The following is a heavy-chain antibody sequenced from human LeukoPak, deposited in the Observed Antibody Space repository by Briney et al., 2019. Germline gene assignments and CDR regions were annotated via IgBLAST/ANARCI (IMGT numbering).Heavy chain of an antibody. D-gene: IGHD2-21*02. CDR3: ATDRGGDVTYYFFH. CDR2: IIPILGIA. CDR1: GGTFSSYA. Sequence: SVKVSCKASGGTFSSYAISWVRQAPGQGLEWMGRIIPILGIANYAQKFQGRVTITADKSTSTAYMELSSLRSEDTAVYYCATDRGGDVTYYFFHWGQGTLVTVSS. V-gene: IGHV1-69*04. J-gene: IGHJ4*02.